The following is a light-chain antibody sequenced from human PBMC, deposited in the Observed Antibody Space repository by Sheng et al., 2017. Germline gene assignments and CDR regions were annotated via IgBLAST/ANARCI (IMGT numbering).Light chain of an antibody. J-gene: IGKJ1*01. V-gene: IGKV1-17*03. CDR2: AAS. CDR1: QYISNK. CDR3: QQSYSPPWT. Sequence: DIQMTQSPSVMSASVGDRVTITCRASQYISNKLAWFQQKPGKVPQRLIYAASNLQSGVPSRFSGSGSGTDSTLTIRSLQPEDVGTYYCQQSYSPPWTFGQGTKVEIK.